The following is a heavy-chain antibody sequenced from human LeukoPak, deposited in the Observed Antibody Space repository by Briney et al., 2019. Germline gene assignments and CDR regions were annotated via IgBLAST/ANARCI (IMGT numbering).Heavy chain of an antibody. D-gene: IGHD1-26*01. CDR1: GFTFSSFE. V-gene: IGHV3-48*03. J-gene: IGHJ4*02. Sequence: PGGSLRLSCAASGFTFSSFEMNWVRQAPGKGLEWVSYISSTGAIYYADSVKGRFTSSRDNAKNSLFLQMNSLRDEDTAVYYCARSTSYYFDYRGQGILVTVSS. CDR2: ISSTGAI. CDR3: ARSTSYYFDY.